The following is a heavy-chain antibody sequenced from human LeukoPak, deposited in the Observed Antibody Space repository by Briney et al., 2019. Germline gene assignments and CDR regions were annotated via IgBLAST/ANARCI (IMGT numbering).Heavy chain of an antibody. CDR2: ISYDGSNK. J-gene: IGHJ2*01. D-gene: IGHD2-8*01. CDR1: GFTFSSYA. V-gene: IGHV3-30-3*01. Sequence: GRSLRLSCAASGFTFSSYAMHWVRQAPGKGLEWVAFISYDGSNKFYADSVKGRFTISRDNSKNTLYLQTNSLRAEDTAVYYCAREGGFCTNSVCYSYWYFDLWGRGTLVTVSS. CDR3: AREGGFCTNSVCYSYWYFDL.